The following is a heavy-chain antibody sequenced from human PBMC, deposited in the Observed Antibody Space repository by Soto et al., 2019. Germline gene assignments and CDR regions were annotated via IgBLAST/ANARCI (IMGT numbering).Heavy chain of an antibody. V-gene: IGHV4-39*02. CDR2: IDYSGTT. D-gene: IGHD6-6*01. CDR1: GGSISSSIYY. CDR3: ARRTGSSTYYFDY. J-gene: IGHJ4*02. Sequence: SETLSLTCTVSGGSISSSIYYWAWIRQPPGRGLEWIGIIDYSGTTYYNPSLKSRLTMSVDTSKNHFSLNLSSVTAADTAVYYCARRTGSSTYYFDYWGQGALVTVS.